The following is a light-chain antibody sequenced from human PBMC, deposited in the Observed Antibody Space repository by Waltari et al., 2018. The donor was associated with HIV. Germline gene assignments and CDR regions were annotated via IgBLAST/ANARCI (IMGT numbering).Light chain of an antibody. CDR2: DDS. CDR3: QVWDTGGDHPEWV. Sequence: SYVLTQPPSVSVAPGQTARVTCGGNNIGSKSVHWYQVKPGQAPVLVVYDDSDRPSGIPERFSGSNSWNTATLTISRVEAGDEADYYCQVWDTGGDHPEWVFGGGTKLTVL. CDR1: NIGSKS. J-gene: IGLJ3*02. V-gene: IGLV3-21*02.